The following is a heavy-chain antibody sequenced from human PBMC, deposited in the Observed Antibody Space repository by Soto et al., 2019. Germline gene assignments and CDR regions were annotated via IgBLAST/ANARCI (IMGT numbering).Heavy chain of an antibody. D-gene: IGHD1-26*01. CDR1: GFTFSSYA. CDR2: ISYDGSNK. Sequence: GGSLRLSCAASGFTFSSYAMHWVRQAPGKGLEWVAVISYDGSNKYYADSVKGRFTISRDNSKNTLYLQMNSLRAEDTAVYYCARDREIVGASHFDYWGQGTLVTVSS. CDR3: ARDREIVGASHFDY. V-gene: IGHV3-30-3*01. J-gene: IGHJ4*02.